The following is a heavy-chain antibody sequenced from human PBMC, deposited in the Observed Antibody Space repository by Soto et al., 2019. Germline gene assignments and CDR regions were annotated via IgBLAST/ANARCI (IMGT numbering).Heavy chain of an antibody. V-gene: IGHV4-31*03. J-gene: IGHJ4*02. Sequence: QVQLQESGPGLVKTSQTLSLTCTVSGASTGSGGYYWSWIRQHPGKGLAWIGYIYYTGSTYYSPSLKSRASISVDTSKNEFSLKLDSVTAADTAVDYCARADYGDRGLAFDSWGQGTLVTVSS. CDR3: ARADYGDRGLAFDS. D-gene: IGHD4-17*01. CDR1: GASTGSGGYY. CDR2: IYYTGST.